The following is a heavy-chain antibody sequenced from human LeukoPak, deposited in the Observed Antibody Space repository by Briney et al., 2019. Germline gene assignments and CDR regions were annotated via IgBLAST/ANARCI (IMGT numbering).Heavy chain of an antibody. V-gene: IGHV3-23*01. D-gene: IGHD2-2*01. CDR3: AKGVIRRYCSSTSCLGLLEYYQH. CDR1: GFTFSSYA. J-gene: IGHJ1*01. CDR2: ISGSGGST. Sequence: PGGSLRLSCAASGFTFSSYAMSWVRQAPGKGLEWVSAISGSGGSTYYADSVKGRFTISRDNSKNTLYLQMNSLRAEDTAVYYCAKGVIRRYCSSTSCLGLLEYYQHWGQGTLVTVSS.